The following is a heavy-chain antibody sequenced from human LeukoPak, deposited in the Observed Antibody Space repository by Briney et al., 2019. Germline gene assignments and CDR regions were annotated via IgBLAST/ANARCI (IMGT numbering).Heavy chain of an antibody. V-gene: IGHV3-9*01. CDR3: ARDLGVHYYDSSGYLNY. J-gene: IGHJ4*02. D-gene: IGHD3-22*01. CDR2: ISWNSASL. CDR1: GFKFNDHA. Sequence: GGSLRLSCAASGFKFNDHAMHWIRQVPGKGLEWVSGISWNSASLGYADSVKGRVTISRDNAKNSLYLQMNSLRAEDTAVYYCARDLGVHYYDSSGYLNYWGQGTLVTVSS.